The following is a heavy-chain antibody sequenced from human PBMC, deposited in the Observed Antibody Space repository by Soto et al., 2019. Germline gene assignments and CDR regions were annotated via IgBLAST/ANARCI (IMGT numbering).Heavy chain of an antibody. V-gene: IGHV3-23*01. CDR1: GFTFSSYA. J-gene: IGHJ5*02. Sequence: PGGSLRLSCAASGFTFSSYAMTWVRQAPGKGLEWVSSISGTGDRTKYAESVKGRFTISRDNSKNTLDLQMNSLRPEDTALYYCAKPLCGSDNCYRAKSWGQGALVTVSS. CDR2: ISGTGDRT. CDR3: AKPLCGSDNCYRAKS. D-gene: IGHD2-21*02.